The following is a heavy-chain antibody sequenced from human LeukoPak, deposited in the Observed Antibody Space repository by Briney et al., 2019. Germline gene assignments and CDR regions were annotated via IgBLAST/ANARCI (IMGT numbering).Heavy chain of an antibody. V-gene: IGHV3-23*01. CDR2: ISGSGGST. Sequence: PGGSLRLSCAASGFIFSNFAMSWVRQAPGKELEWVSAISGSGGSTYYADSVKGRFTISRDISKNTLFLQMNSLRAEDTAVYYCAKGRAYYYVSSGYLDYWGQGALGTVSS. D-gene: IGHD3-22*01. CDR3: AKGRAYYYVSSGYLDY. CDR1: GFIFSNFA. J-gene: IGHJ4*02.